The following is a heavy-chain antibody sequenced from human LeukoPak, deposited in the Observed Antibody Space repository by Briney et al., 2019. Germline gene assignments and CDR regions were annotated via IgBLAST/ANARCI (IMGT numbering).Heavy chain of an antibody. CDR3: TTYNGNYYFSDY. CDR2: IKSKTDDGTA. J-gene: IGHJ4*02. CDR1: GFTFSNAW. D-gene: IGHD1-26*01. V-gene: IGHV3-15*01. Sequence: GGSQRLSCAASGFTFSNAWMSWVRQAPGKGLEWVGRIKSKTDDGTADYAAPVKGRFTISRDDSKDTLYLQMNSLKTEDTAVYYCTTYNGNYYFSDYWGQGTLVTVSS.